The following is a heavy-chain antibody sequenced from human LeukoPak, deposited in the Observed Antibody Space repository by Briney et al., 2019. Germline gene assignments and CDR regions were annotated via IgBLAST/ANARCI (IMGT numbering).Heavy chain of an antibody. CDR3: ARDLYVWGSYRPGY. CDR2: IVVGSGNT. V-gene: IGHV1-58*02. J-gene: IGHJ4*02. CDR1: GFTFTSSA. D-gene: IGHD3-16*02. Sequence: EASVKVSCKASGFTFTSSAMQWVRQARGQRLEWIGWIVVGSGNTNYAQKFQERVTITRDMSTSTAYMELSSLRSEDTAVYYCARDLYVWGSYRPGYWGQGTLVTVSS.